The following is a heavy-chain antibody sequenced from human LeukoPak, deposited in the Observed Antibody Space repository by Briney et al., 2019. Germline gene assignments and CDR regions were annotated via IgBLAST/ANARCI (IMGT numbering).Heavy chain of an antibody. J-gene: IGHJ4*02. CDR2: FDPEDGET. CDR1: GYTFTGYY. D-gene: IGHD3-16*01. V-gene: IGHV1-24*01. CDR3: ATEGNRGLGGNIMDY. Sequence: ASVKVSCKASGYTFTGYYMHWVRQAPGQGLEWMGGFDPEDGETIYAQKFQGRVTMTEDTSTDTAYMELSSLRSEDTAVYYCATEGNRGLGGNIMDYWGQGTLVTVSS.